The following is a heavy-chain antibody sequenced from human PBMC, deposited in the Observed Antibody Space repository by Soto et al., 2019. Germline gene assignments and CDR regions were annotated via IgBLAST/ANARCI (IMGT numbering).Heavy chain of an antibody. CDR1: GGTFSSYT. CDR3: AALRYVDVGTSINAFDI. D-gene: IGHD5-12*01. CDR2: IIPILPIT. Sequence: QVQLVQSGAEVKKPGSSVKVSCKASGGTFSSYTFNWVRQAPGQGLEWMGRIIPILPITNYAQKFQGRVTFTAYKSTSTADMEVSSLRSEDTAVYYCAALRYVDVGTSINAFDIWGQGTMVTVSS. V-gene: IGHV1-69*02. J-gene: IGHJ3*02.